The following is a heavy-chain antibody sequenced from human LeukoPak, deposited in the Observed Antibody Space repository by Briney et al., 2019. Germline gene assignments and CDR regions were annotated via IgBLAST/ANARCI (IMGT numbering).Heavy chain of an antibody. Sequence: SVKVSCKASGGTFSSYAISWVRQAPGQGLEWMGRIIPILGIANYAQKFQGRVTITADKSTSTAYMELSSLTVEDTAVYYCARDGGVGYYDILTGYKSGGRILVKFDYWGQGTLVTVSS. CDR1: GGTFSSYA. J-gene: IGHJ4*02. CDR2: IIPILGIA. CDR3: ARDGGVGYYDILTGYKSGGRILVKFDY. V-gene: IGHV1-69*04. D-gene: IGHD3-9*01.